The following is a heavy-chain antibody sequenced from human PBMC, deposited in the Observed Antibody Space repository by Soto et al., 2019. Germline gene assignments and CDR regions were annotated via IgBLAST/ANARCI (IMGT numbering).Heavy chain of an antibody. V-gene: IGHV3-33*01. CDR1: GFTFSRYG. Sequence: QVQLVESGGGVVQPGRSLRLSCAASGFTFSRYGMHWVRQAPGKGLEWVAVILDDGSDQNYVDSVKGRFTISRDNSKNSLYLQMNSLRAEDTAVYYCARDDDYGDNGIDYWGQGTLVTVSS. CDR2: ILDDGSDQ. J-gene: IGHJ4*02. D-gene: IGHD4-17*01. CDR3: ARDDDYGDNGIDY.